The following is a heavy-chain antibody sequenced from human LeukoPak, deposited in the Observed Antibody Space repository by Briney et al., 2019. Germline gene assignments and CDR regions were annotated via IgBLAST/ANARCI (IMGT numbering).Heavy chain of an antibody. CDR1: GGTFTSYA. J-gene: IGHJ1*01. V-gene: IGHV1-69*05. D-gene: IGHD5-24*01. CDR2: IIPIFGTA. CDR3: ADTGRLRDGSRQFEYFQH. Sequence: SVRVSCKASGGTFTSYAISWVRQAPGQGLEWMGRIIPIFGTANYAQKFQGRVTITTDESTSTAYMELSSLRSEDTAGYYCADTGRLRDGSRQFEYFQHWGQGTLVTVSS.